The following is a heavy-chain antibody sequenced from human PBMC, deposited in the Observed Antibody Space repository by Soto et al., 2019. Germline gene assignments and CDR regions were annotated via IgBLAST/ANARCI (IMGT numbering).Heavy chain of an antibody. V-gene: IGHV3-9*01. Sequence: SLRLSCAASGFTFDDYAMHWVRQAPGKGLEWVSGISWNSGSIGYADSVKGRFTISRDNAKNSLYLQMNSLRAEDTALYYCAKDGGYDFWSGYLTNWFDPWGQGTLVTVSS. CDR3: AKDGGYDFWSGYLTNWFDP. CDR2: ISWNSGSI. D-gene: IGHD3-3*01. CDR1: GFTFDDYA. J-gene: IGHJ5*02.